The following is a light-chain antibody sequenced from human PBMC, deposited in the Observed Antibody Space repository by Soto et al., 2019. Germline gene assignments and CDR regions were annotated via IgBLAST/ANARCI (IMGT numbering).Light chain of an antibody. CDR3: QQRSSGIT. V-gene: IGKV3-11*01. Sequence: EIVVTQSPATLSLSPGERATLSCRASQDVSDYLAWYHQKPGQAPGLLIYDASKRATGIPARFSGSGSGTDFTLTISSLEPEDFVVYYCQQRSSGITFGQGTRLEIK. CDR1: QDVSDY. CDR2: DAS. J-gene: IGKJ5*01.